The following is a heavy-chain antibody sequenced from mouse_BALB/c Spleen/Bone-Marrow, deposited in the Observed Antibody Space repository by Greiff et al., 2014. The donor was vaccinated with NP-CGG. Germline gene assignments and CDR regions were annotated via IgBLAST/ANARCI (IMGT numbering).Heavy chain of an antibody. CDR3: TKPSFYYGSSYWYFDV. CDR2: IDPANGDT. J-gene: IGHJ1*01. D-gene: IGHD1-1*01. CDR1: GFNIKDTF. Sequence: EVKLMESGAELVKPGASVKLSCTASGFNIKDTFMHWVKQRPEQGLEWIGRIDPANGDTKYDLKFQGKATITADTSSNTAYLQLSSLTSEDTAVYYCTKPSFYYGSSYWYFDVWGAGTTVTVSS. V-gene: IGHV14-3*02.